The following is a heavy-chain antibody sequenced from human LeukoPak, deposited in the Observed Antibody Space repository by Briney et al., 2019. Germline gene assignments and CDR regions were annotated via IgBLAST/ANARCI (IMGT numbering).Heavy chain of an antibody. Sequence: GGSLRLSCAASGFTFDDYTMHWVRQAPGKGLEWVSLISWDGGSTYYADSVKDRFTISRDNSKNSLYLQMNSLRTEDTALYYCAKDAYSSSLNPWGQGTLVTVSS. V-gene: IGHV3-43*01. CDR1: GFTFDDYT. D-gene: IGHD6-6*01. CDR3: AKDAYSSSLNP. J-gene: IGHJ5*02. CDR2: ISWDGGST.